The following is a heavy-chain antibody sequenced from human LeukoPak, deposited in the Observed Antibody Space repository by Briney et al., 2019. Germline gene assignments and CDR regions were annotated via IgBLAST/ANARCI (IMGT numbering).Heavy chain of an antibody. CDR1: GFTFSSYS. CDR2: ISSSSSYI. V-gene: IGHV3-21*01. J-gene: IGHJ4*02. CDR3: ARAKSRFLDY. Sequence: GGSLRLSCAASGFTFSSYSMNWVRQAPGKGLEWVSSISSSSSYIYYADSVKGRFTISRDNAKNSLYLRMNSLRAEDTAVYYCARAKSRFLDYWGQGTLVTVSS. D-gene: IGHD3-3*01.